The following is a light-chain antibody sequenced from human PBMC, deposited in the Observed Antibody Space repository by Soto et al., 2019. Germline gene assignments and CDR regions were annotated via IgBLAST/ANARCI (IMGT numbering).Light chain of an antibody. CDR2: GAS. V-gene: IGKV3-20*01. CDR1: QSVSSSY. J-gene: IGKJ1*01. CDR3: QQYGSSPWT. Sequence: EIVLTQSPGTLSLSPGERATLSCRASQSVSSSYLAWYQRKPGQAPRLLIYGASSRATGIPDRFSGSGSETDFTLTISRLGPEDFAVYYCQQYGSSPWTFGQGTKVDIK.